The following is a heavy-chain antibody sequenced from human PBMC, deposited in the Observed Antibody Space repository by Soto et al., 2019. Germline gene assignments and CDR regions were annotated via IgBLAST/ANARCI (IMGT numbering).Heavy chain of an antibody. CDR3: ARHIVVVPAAIYYFDY. CDR1: GGSISSSSYY. J-gene: IGHJ4*02. Sequence: TSETLSLTCTVSGGSISSSSYYWGWIRQPPGKGLEWIGSIYYSGSTYYNPSLKSRVTISVDTSKNQFSLKLSSVTAADTAVYYCARHIVVVPAAIYYFDYWGQGTLVTVSS. CDR2: IYYSGST. V-gene: IGHV4-39*01. D-gene: IGHD2-2*02.